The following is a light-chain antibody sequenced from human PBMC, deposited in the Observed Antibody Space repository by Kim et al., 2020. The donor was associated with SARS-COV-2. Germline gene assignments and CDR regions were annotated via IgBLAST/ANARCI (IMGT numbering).Light chain of an antibody. Sequence: TLGQSITISCTGTSVGDYNYVSWYQQHPGKVPRLVIYDISKRPSGVSNRFSGSKSGDTASLTISGLQAEDEADYYCSSYTTITLIFGGGTKVTVL. J-gene: IGLJ2*01. CDR2: DIS. CDR1: SVGDYNY. V-gene: IGLV2-14*04. CDR3: SSYTTITLI.